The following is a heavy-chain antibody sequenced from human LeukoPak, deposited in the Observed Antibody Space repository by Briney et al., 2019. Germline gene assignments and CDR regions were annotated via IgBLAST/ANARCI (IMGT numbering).Heavy chain of an antibody. CDR3: ARDAPLLYYDILTGYTTEFDY. CDR1: GFTFSSYS. V-gene: IGHV3-21*01. J-gene: IGHJ4*02. Sequence: GGSLRLSCAASGFTFSSYSMNWVRQAPGKGLEWVSSISSSSSYIYYADSVKGRFTISRDNAKNSLYLQMNSLRAEDTAAYYCARDAPLLYYDILTGYTTEFDYWGQGTLVTVSS. D-gene: IGHD3-9*01. CDR2: ISSSSSYI.